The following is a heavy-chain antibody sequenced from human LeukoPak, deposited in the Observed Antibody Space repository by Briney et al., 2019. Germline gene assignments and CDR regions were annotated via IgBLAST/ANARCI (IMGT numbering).Heavy chain of an antibody. CDR2: ISGSGGST. CDR3: AKDRNAAGWGSSWYSDWFDP. Sequence: PGGSLRLSCAASGITVSSNYMTWVRQAPGKGLEWVSAISGSGGSTYYADSVKGRFTISRDNSKNTLYLQMNSLRAEDTAVYYCAKDRNAAGWGSSWYSDWFDPWGQGTLVTVSS. CDR1: GITVSSNY. J-gene: IGHJ5*02. D-gene: IGHD6-13*01. V-gene: IGHV3-23*01.